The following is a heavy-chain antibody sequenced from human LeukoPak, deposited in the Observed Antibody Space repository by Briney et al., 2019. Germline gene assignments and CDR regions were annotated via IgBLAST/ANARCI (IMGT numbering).Heavy chain of an antibody. CDR3: ASYCGSVSCYTRLFDY. Sequence: SETLSLTCAVNSGSFSGYYWGWIRQPPGEGLEWIGSIYYSGTTYYNPSLKSRVTISVDTSKNQFSLKLSSVTAADTAVYFCASYCGSVSCYTRLFDYWGQGTLVTVSS. V-gene: IGHV4-39*01. J-gene: IGHJ4*02. CDR1: SGSFSGYY. D-gene: IGHD2-2*02. CDR2: IYYSGTT.